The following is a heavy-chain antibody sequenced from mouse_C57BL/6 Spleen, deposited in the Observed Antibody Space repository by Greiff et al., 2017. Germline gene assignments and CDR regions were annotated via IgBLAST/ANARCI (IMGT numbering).Heavy chain of an antibody. CDR3: ARGAWDGY. CDR1: GYAFSSSW. J-gene: IGHJ2*01. Sequence: VQLQQSGPELVKPGASVKISCKASGYAFSSSWMNWVKQRPGKGLEWIGRIYPGDGDTNYNGKFKGKATLTADKSSSTAYMQLSSLTSEDSAVYFCARGAWDGYWGQGTTLTVSS. CDR2: IYPGDGDT. D-gene: IGHD4-1*01. V-gene: IGHV1-82*01.